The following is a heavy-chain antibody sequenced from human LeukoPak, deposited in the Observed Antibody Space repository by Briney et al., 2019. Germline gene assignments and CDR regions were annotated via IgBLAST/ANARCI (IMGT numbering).Heavy chain of an antibody. Sequence: SETLSLTCTVSGGSISSYYWSWNRQPPGKGLEWIGYIYYSGSTNYNPSLKSRVTISVDTSKNQFSLKLSSVTAADTAVYYCARADTAMVTPLDYWGQGTLVTVSS. CDR2: IYYSGST. D-gene: IGHD5-18*01. CDR1: GGSISSYY. CDR3: ARADTAMVTPLDY. J-gene: IGHJ4*02. V-gene: IGHV4-59*01.